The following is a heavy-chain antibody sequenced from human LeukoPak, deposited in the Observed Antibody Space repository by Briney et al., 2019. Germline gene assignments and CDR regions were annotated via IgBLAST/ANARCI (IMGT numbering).Heavy chain of an antibody. Sequence: PSETLSLTCTVSGGSISSSSYYWGWIRQPPGKGLEWIGSVHYSGTTYYNPSLTSRVTILVDTSWNQFSLKLTSVTAADTAVYFCARDYNWNSVEDGWFDPWGQGTLVTVSS. CDR3: ARDYNWNSVEDGWFDP. D-gene: IGHD1-7*01. V-gene: IGHV4-39*07. CDR2: VHYSGTT. J-gene: IGHJ5*02. CDR1: GGSISSSSYY.